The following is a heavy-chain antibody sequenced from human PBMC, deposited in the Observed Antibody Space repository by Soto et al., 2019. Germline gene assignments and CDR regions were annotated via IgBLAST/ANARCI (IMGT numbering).Heavy chain of an antibody. J-gene: IGHJ4*02. CDR1: GFTFSSYG. Sequence: GGSLRLSCAASGFTFSSYGMHWVRQAPGKGLEWVAVIWYDGSNKYYADSVKGRFTISRDNSKNTLYLQMNSLRAEDTAVYYCARQVYDFWSGYYGEYYWGQGTLVTVSS. D-gene: IGHD3-3*01. CDR3: ARQVYDFWSGYYGEYY. V-gene: IGHV3-33*01. CDR2: IWYDGSNK.